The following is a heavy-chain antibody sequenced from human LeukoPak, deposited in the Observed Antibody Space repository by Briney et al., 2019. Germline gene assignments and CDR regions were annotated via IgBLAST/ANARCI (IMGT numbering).Heavy chain of an antibody. CDR1: GDSINSGSYH. CDR3: ARDGSH. CDR2: IQHSGNT. J-gene: IGHJ4*02. D-gene: IGHD2-2*03. V-gene: IGHV4-39*02. Sequence: PSETLSLTCTVSGDSINSGSYHWGWIRQPPGKGLEWIGSIQHSGNTYYNPSLKSRLTITVDTSKSQFSLKLNSVTAADTAVYYCARDGSHWGQGTLVSASS.